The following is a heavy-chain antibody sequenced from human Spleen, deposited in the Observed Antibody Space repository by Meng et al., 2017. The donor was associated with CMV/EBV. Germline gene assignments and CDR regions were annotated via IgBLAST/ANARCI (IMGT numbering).Heavy chain of an antibody. CDR1: GYTFNNYA. V-gene: IGHV1-3*02. J-gene: IGHJ4*02. D-gene: IGHD6-13*01. Sequence: ASVKVSCKASGYTFNNYAIHWVRQAPGHRLQWMGCSNGDSGNTQYSQHFQGRVTFTRDTSASTAYMDLSSLTSEDMAVYYCVRGRHSGSWLFDFWDQGSLVTVSS. CDR3: VRGRHSGSWLFDF. CDR2: SNGDSGNT.